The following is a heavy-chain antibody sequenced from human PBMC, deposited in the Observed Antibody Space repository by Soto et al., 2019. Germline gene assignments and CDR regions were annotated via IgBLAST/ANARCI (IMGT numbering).Heavy chain of an antibody. J-gene: IGHJ4*02. D-gene: IGHD5-18*01. Sequence: SVKLSCKASGGSFSSYAISWVRQAPGQGLEWMGGIIPIFGTANYAQKFQGRVTITADESTSTAYMELSSLRSEDTAVCYCARSSDPPRGYSYGPGYWGQGTLVTVSS. CDR1: GGSFSSYA. CDR3: ARSSDPPRGYSYGPGY. V-gene: IGHV1-69*13. CDR2: IIPIFGTA.